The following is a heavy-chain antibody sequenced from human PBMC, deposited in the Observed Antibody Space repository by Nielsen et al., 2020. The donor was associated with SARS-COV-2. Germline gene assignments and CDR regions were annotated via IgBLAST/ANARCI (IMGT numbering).Heavy chain of an antibody. CDR2: ISAYNGNT. V-gene: IGHV1-18*01. Sequence: ASVKVSCKASGYTFTSYGISWVRQAPGQGLEWMGWISAYNGNTNYAQKLQGRVIMTTDTSTSTAYMELRSLRSDDTAVYYCARESGYSYEGNYDYWGQGTLVTVSS. CDR1: GYTFTSYG. D-gene: IGHD5-18*01. J-gene: IGHJ4*02. CDR3: ARESGYSYEGNYDY.